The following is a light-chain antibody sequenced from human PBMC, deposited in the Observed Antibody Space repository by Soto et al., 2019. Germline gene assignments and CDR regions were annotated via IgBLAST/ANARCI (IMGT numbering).Light chain of an antibody. CDR2: AAS. V-gene: IGKV1-39*01. CDR1: QSIRNY. CDR3: QQTYNTPWT. J-gene: IGKJ1*01. Sequence: DIQMTQSPSSLSASVGDRVTITCRASQSIRNYLNWYQQKPGKAPKLLIYAASNLQSGVPSRFSGSGSGTDFTLTISSLQPEDFATYYCQQTYNTPWTFGQGTRVEIK.